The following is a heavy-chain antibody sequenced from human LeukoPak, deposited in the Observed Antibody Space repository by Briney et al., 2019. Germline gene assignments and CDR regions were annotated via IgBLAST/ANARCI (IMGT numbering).Heavy chain of an antibody. Sequence: SETLSLTCTVSGGSVSSGSDYWSWIRQPPGKGLEWIGYIYYSGSTNYNLSLKSRVTISADTSKNQFSLKLSSVTAADTAVYYCARGVTYGFDYWGQGTPVTVSS. CDR2: IYYSGST. V-gene: IGHV4-61*01. CDR3: ARGVTYGFDY. CDR1: GGSVSSGSDY. D-gene: IGHD3-10*01. J-gene: IGHJ4*02.